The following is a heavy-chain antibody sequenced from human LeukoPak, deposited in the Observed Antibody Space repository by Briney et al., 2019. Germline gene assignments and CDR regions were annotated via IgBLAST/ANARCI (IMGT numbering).Heavy chain of an antibody. Sequence: ASVKVSCKASGYTFTSYGISWVRQAPGQGLERMGWISAYNGNTNYAQKLQGRVTMTTDTSTSTAYMELRSLRSDDTAVYYCARDPPAYSSSWYGSDYWGQGTLVTVSS. J-gene: IGHJ4*02. CDR2: ISAYNGNT. CDR1: GYTFTSYG. D-gene: IGHD6-13*01. V-gene: IGHV1-18*01. CDR3: ARDPPAYSSSWYGSDY.